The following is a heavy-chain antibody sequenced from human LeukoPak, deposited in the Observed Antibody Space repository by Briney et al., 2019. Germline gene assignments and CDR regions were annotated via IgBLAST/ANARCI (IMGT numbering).Heavy chain of an antibody. J-gene: IGHJ4*02. V-gene: IGHV4-34*01. CDR2: INHSRST. D-gene: IGHD3-10*01. CDR3: ARTRYYYNSRSYGAPYYFDY. Sequence: ASETLSLTCAVYGGSFSSYYWSWIRQPPGKGLEWIGEINHSRSTSYNPSLKSRVTISVDTSKNQFSLKLSSVTAADTAVYYCARTRYYYNSRSYGAPYYFDYWGQGTLVTVSS. CDR1: GGSFSSYY.